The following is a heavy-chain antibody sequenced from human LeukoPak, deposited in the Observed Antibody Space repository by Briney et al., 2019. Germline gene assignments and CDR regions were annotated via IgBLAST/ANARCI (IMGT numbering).Heavy chain of an antibody. Sequence: SETLSLTCTVSGASVSSHYWSWIRQPPGKGLEWIGYIYYSGSTNYKSSLKSRVTISVDTSKNQFSLKLSSMTAADTAFYYCARSRYSSAWYTFDVWGQGTMVTVSS. CDR3: ARSRYSSAWYTFDV. D-gene: IGHD6-19*01. J-gene: IGHJ3*01. CDR2: IYYSGST. V-gene: IGHV4-59*08. CDR1: GASVSSHY.